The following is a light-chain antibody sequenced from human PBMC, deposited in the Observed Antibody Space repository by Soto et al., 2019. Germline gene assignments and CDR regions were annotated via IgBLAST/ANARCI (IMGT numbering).Light chain of an antibody. J-gene: IGKJ4*01. CDR2: TTS. V-gene: IGKV1-5*03. CDR1: QSISSW. CDR3: QQYKSFSLT. Sequence: DIQMTQSPSTLSASAGDRVTITCRASQSISSWLAWYQQKPGKAPKLLIYTTSNLESGVPSRFSGSGSGTEFSLTISSLQPDDFATYYCQQYKSFSLTFGGGTRVEVK.